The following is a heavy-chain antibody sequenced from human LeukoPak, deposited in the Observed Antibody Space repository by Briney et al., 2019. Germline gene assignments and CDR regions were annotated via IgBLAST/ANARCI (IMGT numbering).Heavy chain of an antibody. V-gene: IGHV4-59*01. J-gene: IGHJ6*02. CDR2: IYYSGST. CDR3: ARASRIAAAMGLGGDYYYGMDV. D-gene: IGHD6-13*01. CDR1: GGSFSGYY. Sequence: SETLSLTCAVYGGSFSGYYWSWIRQPPGKGLEWIGYIYYSGSTNYNPSLKSRVTISVDTSKNQFSLKLSSVTAADTAVYYCARASRIAAAMGLGGDYYYGMDVWGQGTTVTVSS.